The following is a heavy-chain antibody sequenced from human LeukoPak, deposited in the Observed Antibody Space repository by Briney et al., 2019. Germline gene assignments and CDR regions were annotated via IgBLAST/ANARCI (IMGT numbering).Heavy chain of an antibody. J-gene: IGHJ4*02. D-gene: IGHD2-2*01. CDR1: GFTFSDYY. Sequence: PGGPLRLSCAASGFTFSDYYMSWIRQAPGKGLEWVSYISSSGSTIYYADSVKGRFTISRDNAKNSLYLQMNSLRAEDTAVYYCARQDIVVVPAAIAFYFDYWGQGTLVTVSS. CDR2: ISSSGSTI. CDR3: ARQDIVVVPAAIAFYFDY. V-gene: IGHV3-11*01.